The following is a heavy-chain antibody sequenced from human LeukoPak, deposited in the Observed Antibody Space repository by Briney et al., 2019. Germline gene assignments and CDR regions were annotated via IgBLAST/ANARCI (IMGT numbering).Heavy chain of an antibody. J-gene: IGHJ6*03. V-gene: IGHV1-69*01. D-gene: IGHD6-13*01. CDR2: IIPIFGTA. CDR3: ARDYGYSSSWYYLDYYYYYMDV. CDR1: GGTFSSYA. Sequence: ASVKVSCKASGGTFSSYAISWVRQAPGQGLEWMGGIIPIFGTANYAQKFQGRVTINADESTSTAYMELSRLRSDDTAVYYCARDYGYSSSWYYLDYYYYYMDVWGKGTTVTISS.